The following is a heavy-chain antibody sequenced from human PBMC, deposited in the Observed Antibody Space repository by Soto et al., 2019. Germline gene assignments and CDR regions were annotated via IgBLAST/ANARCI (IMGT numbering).Heavy chain of an antibody. J-gene: IGHJ6*02. CDR1: GGSISSYY. V-gene: IGHV4-59*01. CDR2: MYNTGST. CDR3: ASGTIYHSYGMDV. Sequence: SETLSLTCTVSGGSISSYYWSWIRQPPGKGLEWIGYMYNTGSTIYNPSLKSRVTISVDTSKNQFSLKLNSVTAADTAVYYCASGTIYHSYGMDVWGQGKMVTVSS. D-gene: IGHD2-2*01.